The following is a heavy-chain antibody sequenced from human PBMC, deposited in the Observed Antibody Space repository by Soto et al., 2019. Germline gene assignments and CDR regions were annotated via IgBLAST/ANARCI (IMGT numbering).Heavy chain of an antibody. V-gene: IGHV1-2*04. Sequence: ASVKVSCKASGYSFTDYHIHWVRQAPGQGLEWLGRINPKSGGTSTAQKFQGWVTMTTDTSISTASMELTRLTSDDTAIYYCARGDSTDCSNGVCSFFYNDGMEGWGQGTTVIVSS. CDR3: ARGDSTDCSNGVCSFFYNDGMEG. J-gene: IGHJ6*02. CDR2: INPKSGGT. D-gene: IGHD2-8*01. CDR1: GYSFTDYH.